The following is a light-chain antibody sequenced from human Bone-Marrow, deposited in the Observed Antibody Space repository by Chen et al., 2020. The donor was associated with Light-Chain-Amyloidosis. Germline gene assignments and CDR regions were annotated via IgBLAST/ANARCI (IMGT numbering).Light chain of an antibody. J-gene: IGLJ1*01. CDR3: AAWDGSRSGYV. V-gene: IGLV1-47*01. Sequence: QSVLPPPPSASGTPGQRVPISCSGASSNIGINYVYWYKHFPGAAPKLLIHRNNQRPSGVPDRCSASKSGTSAFLASSGLRSEDEADYYCAAWDGSRSGYVFGTGTKVIVL. CDR2: RNN. CDR1: SSNIGINY.